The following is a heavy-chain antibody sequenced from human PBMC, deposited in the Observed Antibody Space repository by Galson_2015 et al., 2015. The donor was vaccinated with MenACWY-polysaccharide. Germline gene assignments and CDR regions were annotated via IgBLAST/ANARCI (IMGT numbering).Heavy chain of an antibody. CDR1: GFTFSGNW. J-gene: IGHJ4*02. Sequence: SLRLSCAASGFTFSGNWMHWVRQAPGKGLVWVSRINSDGRSTSYADSVKSRFTTSRDNAKNTLYLQMNSLSAEDTAVYYCAREAGRFPENCFSDYSGQGTLVTVSS. D-gene: IGHD2-21*01. CDR2: INSDGRST. V-gene: IGHV3-74*01. CDR3: AREAGRFPENCFSDY.